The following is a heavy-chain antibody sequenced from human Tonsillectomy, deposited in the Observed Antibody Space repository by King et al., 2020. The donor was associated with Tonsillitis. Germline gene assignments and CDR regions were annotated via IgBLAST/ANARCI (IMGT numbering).Heavy chain of an antibody. J-gene: IGHJ1*01. CDR2: IRSKPYGGTT. Sequence: VQLVESGGGLVQPGRSLRLSCTASGFTFGDYALSWVRQAPGKGLEWIGLIRSKPYGGTTEYAASVKGRFTISRNVSESIAYLQMNSLETEDTAVYYCTRGIHLWSTTPENWGQGTLVTVSS. D-gene: IGHD5-18*01. CDR1: GFTFGDYA. V-gene: IGHV3-49*04. CDR3: TRGIHLWSTTPEN.